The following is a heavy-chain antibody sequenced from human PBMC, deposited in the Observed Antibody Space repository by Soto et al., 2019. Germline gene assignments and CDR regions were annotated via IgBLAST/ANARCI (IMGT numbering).Heavy chain of an antibody. CDR2: IGGRGERT. Sequence: GGSLRLSCAASGFSFSSSAMSWVRQAPGGGLEWVSSIGGRGERTYYKASVKGRFTISRDRSRDTLYLQMTSLRAEDSALYYCAKSRDSSAWYALDSWGQGTLVTVSS. V-gene: IGHV3-23*01. J-gene: IGHJ4*02. CDR3: AKSRDSSAWYALDS. CDR1: GFSFSSSA. D-gene: IGHD6-19*01.